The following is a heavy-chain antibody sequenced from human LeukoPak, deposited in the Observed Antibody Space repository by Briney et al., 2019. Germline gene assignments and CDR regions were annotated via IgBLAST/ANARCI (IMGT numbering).Heavy chain of an antibody. D-gene: IGHD2-2*01. CDR3: ARQVCSSTSCLFHWFDP. Sequence: ASVKVSCKASGYTFTSYGISWVRQAPGQGLEWMGWISAYNGNTNYAQELQGRVTMTTDTSTSTAYMELRSLRSDDTAVYYCARQVCSSTSCLFHWFDPWGQGTLVTVSS. V-gene: IGHV1-18*01. CDR1: GYTFTSYG. CDR2: ISAYNGNT. J-gene: IGHJ5*02.